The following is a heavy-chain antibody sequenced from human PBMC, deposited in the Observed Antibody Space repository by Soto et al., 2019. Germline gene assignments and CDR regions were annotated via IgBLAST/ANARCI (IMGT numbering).Heavy chain of an antibody. CDR2: ISGSGGST. V-gene: IGHV3-23*01. CDR1: GFTFSSYD. J-gene: IGHJ4*02. D-gene: IGHD3-10*01. Sequence: GGSLRLSCAASGFTFSSYDMSWVRQAPGEGLEWVSAISGSGGSTYYADSVKGRFTISRDNSKNTLYLQMNSLRAEDTAVYYCANPSLCFGENHMNYWGQGTLVTVSS. CDR3: ANPSLCFGENHMNY.